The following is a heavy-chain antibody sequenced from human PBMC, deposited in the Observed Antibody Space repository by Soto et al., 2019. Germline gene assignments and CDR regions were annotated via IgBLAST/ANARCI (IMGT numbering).Heavy chain of an antibody. CDR1: GYTFTSYA. V-gene: IGHV1-3*01. CDR3: ASGILTGSGDDAFDI. D-gene: IGHD3-9*01. Sequence: ASVKVSCKASGYTFTSYARHWVRQAPGQRLEWMGWINAGNGNTKYSQKFQGRVTITRDTSASTAYMELSSLRSEDTAVYYCASGILTGSGDDAFDIWGQGTMVTVSS. J-gene: IGHJ3*02. CDR2: INAGNGNT.